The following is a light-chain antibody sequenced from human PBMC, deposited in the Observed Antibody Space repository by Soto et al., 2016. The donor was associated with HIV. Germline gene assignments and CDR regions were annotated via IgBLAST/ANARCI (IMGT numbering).Light chain of an antibody. Sequence: AIQLTQFPSSLSASVGDRVSITCRASQGISSALAWYQQKPGKAPRLLIYDASTLKSGVPSWFSGSGFGTDFTLTIYSLQPEDFATYYCQQFKDYPGTFGPGTNLEIK. CDR3: QQFKDYPGT. CDR1: QGISSA. CDR2: DAS. V-gene: IGKV1D-13*01. J-gene: IGKJ2*01.